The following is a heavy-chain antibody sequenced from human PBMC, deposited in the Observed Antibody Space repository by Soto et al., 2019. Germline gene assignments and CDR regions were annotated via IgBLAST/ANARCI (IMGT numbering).Heavy chain of an antibody. CDR2: ISSSGSTI. J-gene: IGHJ4*02. CDR3: ASSWYETARGN. V-gene: IGHV3-11*01. CDR1: GFTFSDYY. D-gene: IGHD6-13*01. Sequence: GRSLRLSCAASGFTFSDYYMSWIRQAPGKGLEWVSYISSSGSTIYYADSVKGRFTISRDNAKNSLYLQMNSLRAEDTAVYYCASSWYETARGNWGQGTLVTVSS.